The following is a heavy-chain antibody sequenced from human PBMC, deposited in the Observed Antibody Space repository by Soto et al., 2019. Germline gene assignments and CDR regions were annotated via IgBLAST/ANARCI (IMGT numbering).Heavy chain of an antibody. CDR1: GFTFSSYS. CDR3: AREFYGDPYYFDY. J-gene: IGHJ4*02. Sequence: EVQLVESGGGPVKPGGSLRLSCAASGFTFSSYSMNWVRQAPGKGLEWVSSISSSSSYIYYADSVKGRFTISRDNAKNSLYLQMNSLRAEDTAVYYCAREFYGDPYYFDYWGQGTLVTVSS. D-gene: IGHD4-17*01. V-gene: IGHV3-21*01. CDR2: ISSSSSYI.